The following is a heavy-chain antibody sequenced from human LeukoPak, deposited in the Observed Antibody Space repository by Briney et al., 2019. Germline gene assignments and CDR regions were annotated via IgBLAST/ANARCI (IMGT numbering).Heavy chain of an antibody. CDR3: ARIVVIASRGYFDY. CDR1: GGTLSRYA. J-gene: IGHJ4*02. CDR2: IIPIFGTT. D-gene: IGHD2-21*01. Sequence: SVKVSCKASGGTLSRYAISWVRQAPGQGPEWMGGIIPIFGTTNYAQKFQGRVTITADESTSTAYMELSSLRSEDTAVYYCARIVVIASRGYFDYWGQGTLVTVSS. V-gene: IGHV1-69*13.